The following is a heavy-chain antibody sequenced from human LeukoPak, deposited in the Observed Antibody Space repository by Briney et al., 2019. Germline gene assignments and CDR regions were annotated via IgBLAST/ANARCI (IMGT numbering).Heavy chain of an antibody. V-gene: IGHV4-30-2*01. CDR2: IYHSGST. CDR1: GGSISSGGYY. J-gene: IGHJ3*02. Sequence: SETLSLTCTVSGGSISSGGYYWSWIRQPPGKGLEWIGYIYHSGSTYYNPSLKSRVTISVDRSKNQFSLKLSSVTAADTAVYYCARDYSGGHDAFDIWGQGTMVTVSS. CDR3: ARDYSGGHDAFDI. D-gene: IGHD6-25*01.